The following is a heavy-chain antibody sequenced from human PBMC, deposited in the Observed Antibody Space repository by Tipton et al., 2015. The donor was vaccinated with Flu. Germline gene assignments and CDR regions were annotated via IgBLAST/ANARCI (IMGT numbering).Heavy chain of an antibody. Sequence: LRLSCTVSGYSISSGYYWGWIRQPPGKGLEWIGSIYHSGSTYYNPSLKSRVTISVDTSKNQFSLKLSSVTAADTAVYYCARDLSVVVVPAAKTYYYYGMDVWGQGTTVTVSS. CDR1: GYSISSGYY. V-gene: IGHV4-38-2*02. CDR3: ARDLSVVVVPAAKTYYYYGMDV. CDR2: IYHSGST. D-gene: IGHD2-2*01. J-gene: IGHJ6*02.